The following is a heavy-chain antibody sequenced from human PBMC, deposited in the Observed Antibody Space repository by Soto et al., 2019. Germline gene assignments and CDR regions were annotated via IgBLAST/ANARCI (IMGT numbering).Heavy chain of an antibody. CDR1: GFTFSSYW. V-gene: IGHV3-74*01. J-gene: IGHJ5*02. CDR3: ARAPSSSSNWFDP. Sequence: GGSLRLSCAASGFTFSSYWMHWVRQAPGKGLVWVSRINSDGSSTSYADSVKGRFTISRDNAKNTLYLQMNSLRAEDTAVYYCARAPSSSSNWFDPWGQGTLVTVSS. CDR2: INSDGSST. D-gene: IGHD6-6*01.